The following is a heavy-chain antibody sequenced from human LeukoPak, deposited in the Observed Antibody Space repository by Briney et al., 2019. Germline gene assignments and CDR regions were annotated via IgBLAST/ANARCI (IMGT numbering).Heavy chain of an antibody. Sequence: PSETLSLTCTVSGGSISSYYWSWIRQPPGKVLEWIGYIYYSGSTNYNPSLKSRVTISVDTSKNQFSLKLSSVTAADTAVYYCAREGGYSYFDYWGQGTLVTVSS. CDR2: IYYSGST. CDR3: AREGGYSYFDY. V-gene: IGHV4-59*01. J-gene: IGHJ4*02. D-gene: IGHD5-18*01. CDR1: GGSISSYY.